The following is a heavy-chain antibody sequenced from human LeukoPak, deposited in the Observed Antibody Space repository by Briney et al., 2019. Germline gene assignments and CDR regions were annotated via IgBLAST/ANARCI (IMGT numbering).Heavy chain of an antibody. V-gene: IGHV3-23*01. CDR1: GFTFSSYG. CDR3: AQDRAYIQFYF. CDR2: ISGSGGST. D-gene: IGHD5-18*01. J-gene: IGHJ4*02. Sequence: GGSQRLSCAASGFTFSSYGMSWVRQAPGKGLEWVSAISGSGGSTYYADSVKGRFTISRDNSKSTLYLQVNSLRAEDTALYYCAQDRAYIQFYFWGQGTLVTVSS.